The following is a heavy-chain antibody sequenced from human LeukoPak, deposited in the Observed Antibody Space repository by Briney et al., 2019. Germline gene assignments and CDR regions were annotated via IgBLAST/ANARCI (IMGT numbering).Heavy chain of an antibody. V-gene: IGHV1-8*01. J-gene: IGHJ6*03. Sequence: ASVKVSCKASGYTFTSYDINWVRQATGQGLEWMGWMNPNSGNTGYEQKFQGRVNMTRNPSIRQVYMELSSLRYEDTAVYYCARALTPYNWNPLSYYYYMDVWGKGTTVTVSS. D-gene: IGHD1-20*01. CDR3: ARALTPYNWNPLSYYYYMDV. CDR1: GYTFTSYD. CDR2: MNPNSGNT.